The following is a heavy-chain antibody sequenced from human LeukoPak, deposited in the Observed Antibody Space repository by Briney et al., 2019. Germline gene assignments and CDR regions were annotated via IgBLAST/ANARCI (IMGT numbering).Heavy chain of an antibody. D-gene: IGHD4-17*01. CDR2: IIPILGIA. V-gene: IGHV1-69*04. Sequence: ASVKVSCKASGGTFSSYAISWVRQAPGQGLEWMGRIIPILGIANYAQKFQGRVTITADKSTSTAYMERSSLRSEDTAFYYCRSGANTVTNHDYWGQGTLVTVSS. J-gene: IGHJ4*02. CDR3: RSGANTVTNHDY. CDR1: GGTFSSYA.